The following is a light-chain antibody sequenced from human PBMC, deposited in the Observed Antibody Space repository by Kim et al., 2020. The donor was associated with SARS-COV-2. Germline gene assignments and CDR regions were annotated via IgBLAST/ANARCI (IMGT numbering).Light chain of an antibody. CDR2: AAS. CDR3: QQSNSTPLT. Sequence: ESVGDRVTITCRASQSISTNLNWYQQKSGKAPKLLIYAASSLQGGVPSRFSGSGSGTDFTLTISSLQPEDSATYYCQQSNSTPLTFGGGTKVDIK. V-gene: IGKV1-39*01. J-gene: IGKJ4*01. CDR1: QSISTN.